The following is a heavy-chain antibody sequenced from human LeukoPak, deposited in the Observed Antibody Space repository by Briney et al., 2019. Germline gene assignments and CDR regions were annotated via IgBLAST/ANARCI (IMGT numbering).Heavy chain of an antibody. J-gene: IGHJ4*02. D-gene: IGHD5-24*01. CDR3: ARDRRDGYKVQFDY. Sequence: PSETLSLTCTVSGGSISTTSYYWGWIRQPPGKGLEWIGSIYYSGSTYYNPSLKSRVTISVDTSKNQFSLKLSSVTAADTAVYYCARDRRDGYKVQFDYWGQGTLVTVSS. CDR1: GGSISTTSYY. V-gene: IGHV4-39*07. CDR2: IYYSGST.